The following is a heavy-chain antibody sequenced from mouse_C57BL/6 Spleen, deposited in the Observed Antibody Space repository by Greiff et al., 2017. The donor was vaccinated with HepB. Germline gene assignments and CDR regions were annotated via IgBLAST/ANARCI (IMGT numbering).Heavy chain of an antibody. CDR1: GFTFSDYG. V-gene: IGHV5-17*01. CDR3: ARRTPATFRGAMDD. J-gene: IGHJ4*01. Sequence: EVKLVESGGGLVKPGGSLKLSCAASGFTFSDYGMHWVRQAPEKGLEWVAYISSGSSTIYYADTVKGRFTISRDNAKNTLFLQMTSLRSEDTAMYYCARRTPATFRGAMDDWGQGTSGTVSS. CDR2: ISSGSSTI. D-gene: IGHD1-1*01.